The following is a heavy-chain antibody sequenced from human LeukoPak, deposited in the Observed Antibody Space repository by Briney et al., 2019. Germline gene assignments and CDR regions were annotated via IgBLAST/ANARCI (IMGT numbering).Heavy chain of an antibody. CDR1: GFTFSDYY. D-gene: IGHD1-26*01. V-gene: IGHV3-11*05. Sequence: KLGESLKISCAASGFTFSDYYMSWIRQAPGKGLEWVSYISSSSSYTNYADSVKGRFTISRDNAKNSLYLQMNSLRAEDTAVYYCARDGSLYSGSYPDYWGQGTLVTVSS. CDR2: ISSSSSYT. J-gene: IGHJ4*02. CDR3: ARDGSLYSGSYPDY.